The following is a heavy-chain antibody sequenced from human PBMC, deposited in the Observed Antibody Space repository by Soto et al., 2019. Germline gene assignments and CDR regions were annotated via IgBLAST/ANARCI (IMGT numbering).Heavy chain of an antibody. J-gene: IGHJ2*01. CDR3: AKGLVPAATAGWYFDL. CDR1: GFTFSSYA. CDR2: ISAGGGGT. Sequence: EVQLLESGGGLVQPGGSLRLSCAASGFTFSSYAMTWVRQAPGKGLEWVSAISAGGGGTYYADSVEGRFTISRDNSKNTLYRQMNSLRAEDTAVYYCAKGLVPAATAGWYFDLWGRGTLVTVSS. V-gene: IGHV3-23*01. D-gene: IGHD2-2*01.